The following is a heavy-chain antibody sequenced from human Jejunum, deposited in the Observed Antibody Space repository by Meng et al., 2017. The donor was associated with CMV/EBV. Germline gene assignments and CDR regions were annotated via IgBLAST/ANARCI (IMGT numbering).Heavy chain of an antibody. CDR3: ARRRGMADGYCSRTNCYAFNS. V-gene: IGHV5-51*01. J-gene: IGHJ4*02. CDR2: VYPGGSRT. D-gene: IGHD2-2*01. CDR1: W. Sequence: WIAWVRLQPVQGLEYMGIVYPGGSRTIYSPSFQGQVAFSADRSISTAYVQRSSLRASDTAVYSYARRRGMADGYCSRTNCYAFNSWGQGTLVTVSS.